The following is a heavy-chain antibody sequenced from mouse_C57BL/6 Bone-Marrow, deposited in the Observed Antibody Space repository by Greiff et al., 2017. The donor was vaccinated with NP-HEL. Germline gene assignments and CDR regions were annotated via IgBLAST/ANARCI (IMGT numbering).Heavy chain of an antibody. CDR2: ISYDGSN. CDR1: GYSITSGYY. Sequence: EVKLMESGPGLVKPSQSLSLTCSVTGYSITSGYYWNWIRQFPGNKLEWMGYISYDGSNNYNPSLKNRISITRDTSKNQFFLKLNSVTTEDTATYYCAREKLFYYFDYWGQGTTLTVSS. CDR3: AREKLFYYFDY. J-gene: IGHJ2*01. D-gene: IGHD1-1*02. V-gene: IGHV3-6*01.